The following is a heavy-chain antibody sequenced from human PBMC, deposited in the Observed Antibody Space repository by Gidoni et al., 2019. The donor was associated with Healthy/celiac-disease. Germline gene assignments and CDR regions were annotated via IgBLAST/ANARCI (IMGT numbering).Heavy chain of an antibody. CDR2: ISWNSGSI. Sequence: EVQLVESGGGLVQPGRSLRLSCAASGFTFDEYAMHWVRQAPGKGLEWVSGISWNSGSIGYADSVKGRFTISRDNAKNSLYLQMNSLRAEDTALYYCAKDMHGGLYYYYGMDVWGQGTTVTVSS. V-gene: IGHV3-9*01. CDR1: GFTFDEYA. J-gene: IGHJ6*02. D-gene: IGHD3-10*01. CDR3: AKDMHGGLYYYYGMDV.